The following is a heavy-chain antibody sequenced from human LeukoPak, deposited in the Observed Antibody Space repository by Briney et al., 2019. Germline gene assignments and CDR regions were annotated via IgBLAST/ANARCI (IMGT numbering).Heavy chain of an antibody. CDR3: ARTPKYCSGGSCYHYYYYYYYMDV. D-gene: IGHD2-15*01. V-gene: IGHV3-11*04. Sequence: GGSLRLSCAASGFTFSDYYMSWIRQAPGKGLEWVSYISSSGSTIYYADSVKGRFTISRDNAKNSLYLQMNSLRAEDTAVYYCARTPKYCSGGSCYHYYYYYYYMDVWGKGTTVTVSS. CDR1: GFTFSDYY. CDR2: ISSSGSTI. J-gene: IGHJ6*03.